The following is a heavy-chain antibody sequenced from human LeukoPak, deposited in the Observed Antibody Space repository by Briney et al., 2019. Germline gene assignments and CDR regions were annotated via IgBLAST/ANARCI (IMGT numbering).Heavy chain of an antibody. CDR3: AKPSDSSPFNRYFQH. Sequence: GGSLRLSCAASGFTFSSYAMSWVRQAPGKGLEWVSAISGSGGSTYYADSVKGRFTISRDNSKNTLYLQMNSLRAEDTAVYYCAKPSDSSPFNRYFQHWGQGTLVTVSS. V-gene: IGHV3-23*01. J-gene: IGHJ1*01. CDR1: GFTFSSYA. CDR2: ISGSGGST. D-gene: IGHD2/OR15-2a*01.